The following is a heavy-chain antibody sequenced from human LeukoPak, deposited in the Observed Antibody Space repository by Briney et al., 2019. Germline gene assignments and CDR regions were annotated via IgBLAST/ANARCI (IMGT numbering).Heavy chain of an antibody. J-gene: IGHJ6*03. D-gene: IGHD3-16*01. CDR2: IYYSGST. V-gene: IGHV4-59*01. Sequence: SETLSLTCTVSGGSIISYYWSWIRQPPGKGLEWIGYIYYSGSTNYNPSLKSRVTISVDTSKNQFSLKLTSVTAADTAVYYCARETSQKGAHYMDVWGKGTTVTISS. CDR3: ARETSQKGAHYMDV. CDR1: GGSIISYY.